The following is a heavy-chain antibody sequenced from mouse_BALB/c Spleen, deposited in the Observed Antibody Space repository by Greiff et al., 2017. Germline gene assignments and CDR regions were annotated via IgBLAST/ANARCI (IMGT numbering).Heavy chain of an antibody. CDR2: IYPGDGDT. CDR1: GYAFSSSW. D-gene: IGHD1-1*02. CDR3: ARGGEPNYYAMDY. J-gene: IGHJ4*01. V-gene: IGHV1-82*01. Sequence: VQLQESGPELVKPGASVKISCKASGYAFSSSWMNWVKQRPGQGLEWIGRIYPGDGDTNYNGKFKGKATLTADKSSSTAYMQLSSLTSVDSAVYFCARGGEPNYYAMDYWGQGTSVTVSS.